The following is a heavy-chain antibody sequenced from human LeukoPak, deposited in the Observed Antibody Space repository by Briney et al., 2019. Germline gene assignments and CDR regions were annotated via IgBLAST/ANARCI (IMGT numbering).Heavy chain of an antibody. J-gene: IGHJ4*02. CDR2: INPKSGNT. CDR1: GYTFSDYY. V-gene: IGHV1-2*02. Sequence: ASVKVSCKASGYTFSDYYMHSVRQAPGQGLEWMGWINPKSGNTKYAQKFQGRVAMTRDTSISTVYLDLSSLTSDDTAVYFCAGGGSSVSGKAIDYWGQGSLVTVSS. CDR3: AGGGSSVSGKAIDY. D-gene: IGHD6-19*01.